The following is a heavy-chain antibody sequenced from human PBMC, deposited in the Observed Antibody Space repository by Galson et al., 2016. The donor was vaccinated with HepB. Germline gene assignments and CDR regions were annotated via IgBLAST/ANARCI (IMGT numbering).Heavy chain of an antibody. CDR3: ARDSGTPPPRRGPSSGY. D-gene: IGHD1-26*01. CDR2: ISSSASTI. V-gene: IGHV3-11*01. Sequence: SLRLSCAASRFTFNHYYMNWIRQIPGRGLEWVSYISSSASTINYADSVRGRFTISRDSSKNTLYLQMNSLRAEDTAIYYCARDSGTPPPRRGPSSGYWGQGTLVTVSS. J-gene: IGHJ4*02. CDR1: RFTFNHYY.